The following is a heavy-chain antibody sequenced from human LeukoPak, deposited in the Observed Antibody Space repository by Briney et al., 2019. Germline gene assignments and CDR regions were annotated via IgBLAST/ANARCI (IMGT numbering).Heavy chain of an antibody. Sequence: GGSLRLSCAASGFTVSSNYMSWVRQAPGKGLEWVSVIYSGGSTYYADSVKGRFTISRDNSKNTLYLQMNSLRAEDTAVYYCAREEAAVAGTFGFDYWGQGTLVTVSS. J-gene: IGHJ4*02. D-gene: IGHD6-19*01. V-gene: IGHV3-53*01. CDR3: AREEAAVAGTFGFDY. CDR2: IYSGGST. CDR1: GFTVSSNY.